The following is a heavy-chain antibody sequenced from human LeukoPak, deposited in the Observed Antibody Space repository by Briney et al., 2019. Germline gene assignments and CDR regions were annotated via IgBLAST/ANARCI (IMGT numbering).Heavy chain of an antibody. Sequence: GGSLRLSCAASGFTFSSYGTHWVRQAPGKGLEWVAVIWYDGSNKYYADSVKGRFTISRDNSKNTLYLQMNSLRAEDTAVYYCARDPTLYYGSGTGMDVWGKGTTVTVSS. CDR3: ARDPTLYYGSGTGMDV. D-gene: IGHD3-10*01. CDR1: GFTFSSYG. CDR2: IWYDGSNK. V-gene: IGHV3-33*01. J-gene: IGHJ6*04.